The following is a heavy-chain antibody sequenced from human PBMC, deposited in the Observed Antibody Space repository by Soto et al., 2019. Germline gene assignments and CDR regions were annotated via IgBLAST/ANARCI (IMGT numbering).Heavy chain of an antibody. V-gene: IGHV1-18*01. CDR1: GYPFTSAG. D-gene: IGHD3-10*01. CDR2: ISVYNGNT. J-gene: IGHJ4*02. CDR3: ARDLDISGSYYTDY. Sequence: QVQLVQSGVEVKKPGPSVKVSCKASGYPFTSAGISWVRQAPGQELEWMGWISVYNGNTKYAQKFQGRVTMTTDTSTSTAYMELRSLTSDDTAVYYCARDLDISGSYYTDYWGQGTLVTVSA.